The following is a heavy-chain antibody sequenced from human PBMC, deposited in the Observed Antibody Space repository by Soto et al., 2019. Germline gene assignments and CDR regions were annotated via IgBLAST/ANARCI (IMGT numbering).Heavy chain of an antibody. Sequence: QVQLVESGGGVVQPGTSLRLSCAASGFTLSSYSIHWVRQAPGKGLDWVAVISYDGNTQFYGDSVKGRFIVSRDNYRNTLYLQMNNLRAEDTAVYYCAKVSRPSRISTPDFDYWGQGTLVTVSS. CDR1: GFTLSSYS. CDR2: ISYDGNTQ. V-gene: IGHV3-30-3*01. J-gene: IGHJ4*02. CDR3: AKVSRPSRISTPDFDY.